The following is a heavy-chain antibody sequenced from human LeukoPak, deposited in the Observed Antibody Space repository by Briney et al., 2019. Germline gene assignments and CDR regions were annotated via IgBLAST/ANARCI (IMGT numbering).Heavy chain of an antibody. CDR3: ARGTLPYSSSSFDY. Sequence: SVKVSCKASGGTFSSYAISWVRQAPGQGLEWMGGIIPIFGTANYAQKFQGRVTITADESTSTAYMELSSLRSEDTAVHYCARGTLPYSSSSFDYWGQGTLVTVSS. CDR1: GGTFSSYA. V-gene: IGHV1-69*13. J-gene: IGHJ4*02. CDR2: IIPIFGTA. D-gene: IGHD6-13*01.